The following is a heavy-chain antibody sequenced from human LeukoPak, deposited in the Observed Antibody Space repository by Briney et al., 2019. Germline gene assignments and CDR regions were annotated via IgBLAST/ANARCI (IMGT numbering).Heavy chain of an antibody. D-gene: IGHD2/OR15-2a*01. J-gene: IGHJ4*02. CDR3: AKDLSPSFSWPFDY. Sequence: GGSLRLSCAASGFTFRTYGMHWVRQAPGKGLEWAAFIQSDGRNKHYADSVKGRFTISRDDSKNTLYLQMSSLTIEDTAVYSCAKDLSPSFSWPFDYWGRGTLVTVSS. CDR2: IQSDGRNK. CDR1: GFTFRTYG. V-gene: IGHV3-30*02.